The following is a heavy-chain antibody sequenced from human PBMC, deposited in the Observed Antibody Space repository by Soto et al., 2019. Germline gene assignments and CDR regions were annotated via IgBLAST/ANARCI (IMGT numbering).Heavy chain of an antibody. D-gene: IGHD2-15*01. J-gene: IGHJ6*02. V-gene: IGHV4-59*01. CDR2: IYYSGST. Sequence: SETLSLTCTVSGGSISSYYWSWIRQPPGKGLEWIGYIYYSGSTNYNPSLKSRVTISVDMSKNQFSLKLSSVTAADTAVYYCARFKFAKVGYCSGGSCYPDYYYGMDVWGQGTTVTVSS. CDR1: GGSISSYY. CDR3: ARFKFAKVGYCSGGSCYPDYYYGMDV.